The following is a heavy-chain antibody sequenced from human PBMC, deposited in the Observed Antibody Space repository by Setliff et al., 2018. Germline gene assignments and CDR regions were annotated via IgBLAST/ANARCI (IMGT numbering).Heavy chain of an antibody. CDR2: IDWDDDK. J-gene: IGHJ6*03. V-gene: IGHV2-70*11. CDR3: ARTARSGSYHYYYMDV. CDR1: GDSMSDSY. Sequence: TLSLTCTVSGDSMSDSYWIWIRQAPGKGLEWLARIDWDDDKYYSTSLKTRLTISKDTSKNQVVLTMTNMDSVDTATYYCARTARSGSYHYYYMDVWGKGTTVTVSS. D-gene: IGHD1-26*01.